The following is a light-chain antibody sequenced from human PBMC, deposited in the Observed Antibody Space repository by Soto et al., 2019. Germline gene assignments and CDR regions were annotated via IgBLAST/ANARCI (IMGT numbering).Light chain of an antibody. CDR3: SSYTNRNTVL. CDR2: EVS. Sequence: QAVVTQPASVSGSPGQSITISCTGTSSDIGGYRYVSWYQQHPGNTPKLMIYEVSNRPSGVSNRFSGSKSGNTASLTISGLQAEDEADYFCSSYTNRNTVLFGGGTKLTVL. V-gene: IGLV2-14*01. CDR1: SSDIGGYRY. J-gene: IGLJ2*01.